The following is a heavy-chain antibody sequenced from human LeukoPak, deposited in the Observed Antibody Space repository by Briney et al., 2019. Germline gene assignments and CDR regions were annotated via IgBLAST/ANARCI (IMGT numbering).Heavy chain of an antibody. CDR3: ARGARSITQNAAFDI. Sequence: SETLSLTCAVYGGSFSGYYWSWIRQPPGKGLEWMGEINHSGSTNYNPSLKSRVTISVDTSKNQFSLKLSSVTAADTAVYYCARGARSITQNAAFDIWGQGTMVTVSS. CDR2: INHSGST. D-gene: IGHD3-10*01. V-gene: IGHV4-34*01. J-gene: IGHJ3*02. CDR1: GGSFSGYY.